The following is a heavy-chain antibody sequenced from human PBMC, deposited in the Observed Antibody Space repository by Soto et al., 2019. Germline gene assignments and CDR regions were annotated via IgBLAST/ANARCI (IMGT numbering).Heavy chain of an antibody. CDR3: ARAGPIYYFGSCSYYNATFDP. V-gene: IGHV1-8*01. D-gene: IGHD3-10*01. CDR2: MNPNSGNT. CDR1: GYTFTRYD. J-gene: IGHJ5*02. Sequence: GASGKVSWKASGYTFTRYDIKWGRQATGQRNEWMGWMNPNSGNTGYAQTFQGRVTMTRNTSISTAYMELSSLRSEDTAVYYCARAGPIYYFGSCSYYNATFDPWAQGTLVTVSS.